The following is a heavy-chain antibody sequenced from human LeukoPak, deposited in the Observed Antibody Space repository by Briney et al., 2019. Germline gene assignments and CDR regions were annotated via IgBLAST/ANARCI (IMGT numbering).Heavy chain of an antibody. D-gene: IGHD3-22*01. J-gene: IGHJ4*02. V-gene: IGHV3-23*01. CDR2: IGGTGDST. CDR3: AKPYDTSGNYWAPFDY. Sequence: GGSLRLSCAASGFTFSTYAMTWVRQAPGKGLEWVSAIGGTGDSTYYADSVKGRFTISRDNSKNTLYLQMNSLRAEDTAIYYRAKPYDTSGNYWAPFDYWGQGTLVTVSS. CDR1: GFTFSTYA.